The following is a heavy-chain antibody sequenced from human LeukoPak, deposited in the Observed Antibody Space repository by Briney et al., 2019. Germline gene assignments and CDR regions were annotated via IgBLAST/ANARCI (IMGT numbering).Heavy chain of an antibody. Sequence: ASVKVSCKASGGTLSSYGFSWVRQAPGQGLEWMGRIIPIIGMTNYTQKFQGRVRITADKSTITAYMELTRLTSADTAVYYCARERGCQARAGMDVWGQGTTVTVSS. D-gene: IGHD3-16*01. J-gene: IGHJ6*02. CDR3: ARERGCQARAGMDV. V-gene: IGHV1-69*04. CDR1: GGTLSSYG. CDR2: IIPIIGMT.